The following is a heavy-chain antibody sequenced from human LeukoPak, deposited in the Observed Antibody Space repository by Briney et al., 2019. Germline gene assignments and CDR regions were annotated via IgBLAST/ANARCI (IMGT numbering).Heavy chain of an antibody. J-gene: IGHJ4*02. CDR2: IYSGGST. CDR3: ARGALYSSSWSFDY. Sequence: GGSLRLSCAASGFTVSSNYMSWVRQAPGKGLEWVSVIYSGGSTYYADSVKGRFTVSRDNSKNTLYLQMNSLRAEDTAVYYCARGALYSSSWSFDYWGQGTLVTVSS. CDR1: GFTVSSNY. D-gene: IGHD6-13*01. V-gene: IGHV3-53*01.